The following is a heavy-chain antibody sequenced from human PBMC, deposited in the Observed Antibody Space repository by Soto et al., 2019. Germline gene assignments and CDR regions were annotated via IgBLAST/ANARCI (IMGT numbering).Heavy chain of an antibody. D-gene: IGHD2-15*01. CDR3: ARDKGGGFCSGGSCYNDAFDV. Sequence: QVQLVESGGGVVQPGRSLRVSCAASGFTFSTYSLHWVRQAPGKGLEWVAIMSYDGNNKYYADSVKGRFTVSRDISKSTVYLQMNSLRAEDTAVYFCARDKGGGFCSGGSCYNDAFDVWGRGTMVTVSS. CDR2: MSYDGNNK. V-gene: IGHV3-30-3*01. J-gene: IGHJ3*01. CDR1: GFTFSTYS.